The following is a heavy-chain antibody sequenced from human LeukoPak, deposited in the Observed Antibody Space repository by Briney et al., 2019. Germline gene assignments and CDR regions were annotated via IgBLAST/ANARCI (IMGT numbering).Heavy chain of an antibody. V-gene: IGHV3-23*01. J-gene: IGHJ6*02. CDR1: GFTFSSYA. CDR3: ANTMVRGSYKMDV. D-gene: IGHD3-10*01. CDR2: ITNSGGRT. Sequence: PGGSLRLSCAASGFTFSSYAMTWVRQAPGKGLEWVSGITNSGGRTYYADSVKGRFTISRDNSKNTLYLQLSSLRAEDTAVYYCANTMVRGSYKMDVWGQGTTVTVSS.